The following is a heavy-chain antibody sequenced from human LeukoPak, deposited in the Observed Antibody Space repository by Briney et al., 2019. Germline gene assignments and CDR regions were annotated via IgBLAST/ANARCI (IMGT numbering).Heavy chain of an antibody. CDR2: IYASGST. CDR1: GGSINSDY. Sequence: KASETLSLTCTVSGGSINSDYWSWIRQPAGKGLEWIGRIYASGSTNYSPSLKSRVTISVDTSKNQFSLKLSSVTAADTAVYYCARGPGLRRRYYDSSGSLDYWGQGTLVTVSS. J-gene: IGHJ4*02. D-gene: IGHD3-22*01. V-gene: IGHV4-4*07. CDR3: ARGPGLRRRYYDSSGSLDY.